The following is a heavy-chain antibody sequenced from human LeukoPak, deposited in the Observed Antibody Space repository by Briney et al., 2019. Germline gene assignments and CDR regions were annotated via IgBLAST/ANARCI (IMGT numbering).Heavy chain of an antibody. J-gene: IGHJ6*04. D-gene: IGHD3-10*01. CDR1: GGSISSSNW. V-gene: IGHV4-4*02. Sequence: PSETLSLTCAVSGGSISSSNWWSWVRPPPGKGLEWIGEIYHSGSTNYNPSLKSRVTISVDKSKNQFSLKLSSVTAADTAVYYCARASYGSGTSGGSGMDVWGKGTTVTVSS. CDR3: ARASYGSGTSGGSGMDV. CDR2: IYHSGST.